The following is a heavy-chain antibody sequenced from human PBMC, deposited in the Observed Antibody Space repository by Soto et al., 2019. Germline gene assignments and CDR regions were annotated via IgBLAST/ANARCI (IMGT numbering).Heavy chain of an antibody. V-gene: IGHV3-21*01. CDR1: GFTFSSYS. Sequence: EVQLVESGGGLVKPGGSLRLSCAASGFTFSSYSMNWVRQAPGKGLEWVSSISSSSNYIYYADSVSGRFTLSRDSAKNSLSLQMNSLRAEDTAVYYCARGDWFDPWGQGTLVTVSS. J-gene: IGHJ5*02. CDR3: ARGDWFDP. CDR2: ISSSSNYI.